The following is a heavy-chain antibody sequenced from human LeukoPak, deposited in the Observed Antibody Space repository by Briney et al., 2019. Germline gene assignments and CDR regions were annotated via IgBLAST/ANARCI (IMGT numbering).Heavy chain of an antibody. V-gene: IGHV3-7*01. D-gene: IGHD3-16*02. CDR2: IKQDGSEK. CDR1: GFTFSSNW. CDR3: ARGSKGDYDYVWGSYRPLFDY. J-gene: IGHJ4*02. Sequence: PGGSLRLSCAASGFTFSSNWMSWVRQAPGKGLEGVAGIKQDGSEKYYVDSVKGRFTISRDNAKNSLFLQMNSLRAEDTAVYYCARGSKGDYDYVWGSYRPLFDYWGQGTLVTVSS.